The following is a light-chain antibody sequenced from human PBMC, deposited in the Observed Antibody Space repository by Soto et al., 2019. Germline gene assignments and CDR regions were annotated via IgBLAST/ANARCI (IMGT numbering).Light chain of an antibody. Sequence: DIQMTQSPSFLSASVGDRVTITCRASQAISNYLNWYQQKPGKAPNLLIFGAKTLQSGVPSRFSGSGYGTDFTLTITTLQPEDFASYYCQQSYSTPWTFGRGTKVDIK. CDR2: GAK. J-gene: IGKJ1*01. CDR3: QQSYSTPWT. CDR1: QAISNY. V-gene: IGKV1-39*01.